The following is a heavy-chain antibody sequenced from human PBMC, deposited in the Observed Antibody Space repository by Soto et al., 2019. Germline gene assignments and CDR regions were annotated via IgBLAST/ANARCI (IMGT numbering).Heavy chain of an antibody. D-gene: IGHD5-18*01. Sequence: GGSLRLSFVASGFTFSTYTMNWVRQAPGKGLEWVSYISSSSATIYYADSVKGRFTISRDNAKNSLYLQMNSLRAEDTAVYYCARDQPGYSYGYGLGYWGQGTLVTVSS. J-gene: IGHJ4*02. V-gene: IGHV3-48*01. CDR2: ISSSSATI. CDR1: GFTFSTYT. CDR3: ARDQPGYSYGYGLGY.